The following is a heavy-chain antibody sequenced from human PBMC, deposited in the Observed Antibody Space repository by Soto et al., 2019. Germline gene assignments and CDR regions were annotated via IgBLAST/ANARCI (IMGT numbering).Heavy chain of an antibody. J-gene: IGHJ4*02. CDR3: ARESCVSTSCNNKVDF. CDR1: GYSISSGYY. D-gene: IGHD2-2*02. V-gene: IGHV4-38-2*02. CDR2: IYDTGST. Sequence: KPSETLSLTCAVSGYSISSGYYWGWIRQPPGKGLEWIGTIYDTGSTYYNPSLKSRVTISLDTSKNQFSLKLSSVTAADTAVYYCARESCVSTSCNNKVDFWGQGTLVTVSS.